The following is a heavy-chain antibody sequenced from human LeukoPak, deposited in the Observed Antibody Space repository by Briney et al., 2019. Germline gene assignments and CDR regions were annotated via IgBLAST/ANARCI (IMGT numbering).Heavy chain of an antibody. J-gene: IGHJ4*02. V-gene: IGHV3-21*01. CDR2: ISSSSSYI. CDR3: ARDPIVVVPAATFDY. CDR1: GFTFSSYS. Sequence: PGGCLRLSCAASGFTFSSYSMNWVRQAPGEGLEWVSSISSSSSYIYYADSVKGRFTISRDNAKNSLYLQMNSLRAEDTAVYYCARDPIVVVPAATFDYWGQGTLVTVSS. D-gene: IGHD2-2*01.